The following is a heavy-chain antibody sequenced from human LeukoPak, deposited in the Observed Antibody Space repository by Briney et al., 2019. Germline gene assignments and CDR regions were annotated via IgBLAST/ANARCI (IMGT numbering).Heavy chain of an antibody. J-gene: IGHJ4*02. CDR1: GFTFSSYA. V-gene: IGHV3-23*01. CDR3: AKVGNWNYGLFDY. D-gene: IGHD1-7*01. Sequence: GGSLRLSCAASGFTFSSYAMSWVRQTPGKGLEWVSAISGSGGSTYYADSVKGRFTISRDNSKNTLYLQMNSLRAEDTAVHYCAKVGNWNYGLFDYWGQGTLVTVSS. CDR2: ISGSGGST.